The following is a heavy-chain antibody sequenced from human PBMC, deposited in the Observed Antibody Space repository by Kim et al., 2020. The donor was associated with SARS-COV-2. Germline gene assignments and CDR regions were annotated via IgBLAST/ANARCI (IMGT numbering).Heavy chain of an antibody. V-gene: IGHV3-30*04. Sequence: GGSLRLSCAASGFTFSSYAMHWVRQAPGKGLEWVAVISYDGSNKYYADSVKGRFTISRDNSKNTLYLQMNSLRAEDTAVYYCARDEIGLQLWLEDWGQGT. CDR3: ARDEIGLQLWLED. CDR1: GFTFSSYA. D-gene: IGHD5-18*01. CDR2: ISYDGSNK. J-gene: IGHJ4*02.